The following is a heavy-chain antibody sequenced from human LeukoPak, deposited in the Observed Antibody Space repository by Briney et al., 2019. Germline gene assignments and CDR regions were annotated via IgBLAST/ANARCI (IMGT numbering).Heavy chain of an antibody. CDR2: IYSGGNT. J-gene: IGHJ4*02. D-gene: IGHD2-15*01. Sequence: GGSLRLSCTVSGFTVSSNSMSWVRQAPGKGLEWVSFIYSGGNTHYSDSVKGRFTISRDNSKNTLYLQMNSLRAEDTAVYYCAKGLGYCSGGSCAPTTLDYWGQGTLVTVSS. CDR3: AKGLGYCSGGSCAPTTLDY. V-gene: IGHV3-53*01. CDR1: GFTVSSNS.